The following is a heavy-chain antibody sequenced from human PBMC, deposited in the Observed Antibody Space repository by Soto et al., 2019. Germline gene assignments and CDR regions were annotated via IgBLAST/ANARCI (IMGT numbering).Heavy chain of an antibody. CDR1: GGTFSSYA. CDR3: AREGAYGDYVNWFDP. Sequence: QVQLVQSGAEVKKPGSSVKVSCKASGGTFSSYAISWVRQAPGQGLEWMGGIIPIFGTANYAQKFQGRVTITADKSTSTAYMELGSLRSEDTAVYYCAREGAYGDYVNWFDPWGQGTLVTVSS. J-gene: IGHJ5*02. V-gene: IGHV1-69*06. CDR2: IIPIFGTA. D-gene: IGHD4-17*01.